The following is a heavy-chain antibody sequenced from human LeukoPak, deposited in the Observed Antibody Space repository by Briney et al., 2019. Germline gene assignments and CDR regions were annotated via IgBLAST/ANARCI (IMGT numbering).Heavy chain of an antibody. V-gene: IGHV1-2*02. CDR1: GYTFTGYY. D-gene: IGHD2-15*01. CDR3: ARGYICSGGTCYSRLWFDP. CDR2: INPNNGGT. Sequence: ASVKVSCKASGYTFTGYYMHWVRQAPGQGLEWMRWINPNNGGTKYVQKFQGRVTMTRDTSISTAHMQLSRLRSDDTAVYYCARGYICSGGTCYSRLWFDPWGQGTLVSVSS. J-gene: IGHJ5*02.